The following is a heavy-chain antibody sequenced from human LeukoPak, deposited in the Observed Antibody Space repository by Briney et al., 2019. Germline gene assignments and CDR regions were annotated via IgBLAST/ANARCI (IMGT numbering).Heavy chain of an antibody. V-gene: IGHV3-30*02. Sequence: GESLRLSCQTSGFVFSNYGMHWVRQAPGKGLQWVAVVRYDGSNEDYADSVKGRFTISRDNSRNTLYLRMNSLRAEDTGVYSCAKDSNSGYVSVGPDYWGLGTLVTVPS. CDR1: GFVFSNYG. D-gene: IGHD3-22*01. CDR3: AKDSNSGYVSVGPDY. J-gene: IGHJ4*02. CDR2: VRYDGSNE.